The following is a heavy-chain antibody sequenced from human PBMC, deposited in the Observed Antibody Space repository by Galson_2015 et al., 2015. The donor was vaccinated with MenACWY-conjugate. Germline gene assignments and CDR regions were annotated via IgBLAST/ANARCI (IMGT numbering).Heavy chain of an antibody. Sequence: SLRLSCAASGFTFSDYDMSWLRQAPGKGLEWVSYISSGGSSINHAEFVKGRFTISRDNAKNSQYLQMNSLRAEDTAVYYCAREGGAAKDLDYWGQGTLVTVSS. CDR2: ISSGGSSI. D-gene: IGHD2-15*01. V-gene: IGHV3-11*01. J-gene: IGHJ4*02. CDR1: GFTFSDYD. CDR3: AREGGAAKDLDY.